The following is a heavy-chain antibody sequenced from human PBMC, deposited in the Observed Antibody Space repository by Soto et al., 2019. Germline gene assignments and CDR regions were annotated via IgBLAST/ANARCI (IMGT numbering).Heavy chain of an antibody. J-gene: IGHJ5*02. CDR2: INSSGGT. Sequence: SETLSLTCTVSGGSFGSSAYYWGWIRRAPGKGLEWIGSINSSGGTLSNPSLKSRVTLSVDTSKNQFSLKLTSVTAADTALYYCSRRAPEGFDPWGQGTLVTVSS. CDR3: SRRAPEGFDP. CDR1: GGSFGSSAYY. V-gene: IGHV4-39*01.